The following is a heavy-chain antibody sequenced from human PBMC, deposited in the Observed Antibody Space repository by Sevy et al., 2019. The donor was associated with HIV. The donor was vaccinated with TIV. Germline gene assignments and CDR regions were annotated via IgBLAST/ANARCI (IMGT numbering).Heavy chain of an antibody. D-gene: IGHD6-13*01. CDR2: ISVYNDNT. CDR1: GYTSTNYG. Sequence: ASVKVSCKASGYTSTNYGISWVRQAPGQGLEWMGWISVYNDNTKYAQKVKGRNTMTTDTSTSTAYMDLRSLRSDDSAVYYCATYRTDNSGWFHFDHWGQGTLVTVSS. CDR3: ATYRTDNSGWFHFDH. J-gene: IGHJ4*02. V-gene: IGHV1-18*04.